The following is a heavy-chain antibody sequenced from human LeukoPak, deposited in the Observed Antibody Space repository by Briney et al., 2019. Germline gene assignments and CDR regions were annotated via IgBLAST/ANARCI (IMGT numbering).Heavy chain of an antibody. V-gene: IGHV4-4*07. CDR1: GGSISSYY. CDR3: ARSSNDRELDWFDP. CDR2: IYTSGST. Sequence: PSETLSLTCTVSGGSISSYYWSWIRQPAGKGLEWIGRIYTSGSTNYNPSLKSRVTMSVDTSKNQFSLKLSSVTAADTAVYYCARSSNDRELDWFDPWGQGTLVTVSS. J-gene: IGHJ5*02. D-gene: IGHD3-22*01.